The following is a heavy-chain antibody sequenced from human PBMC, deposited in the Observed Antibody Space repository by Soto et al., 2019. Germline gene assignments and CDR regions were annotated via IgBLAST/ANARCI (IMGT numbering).Heavy chain of an antibody. CDR1: GFTFSSYS. CDR2: ISSSSSYI. J-gene: IGHJ4*02. Sequence: ESGGGLVKPGGSLRLSCAASGFTFSSYSMNWVRQAPGKGLEWVSSISSSSSYIYYADSVKGRFTISRDNAKNSLYLQMNSLRAEDTAVYYCARENIAVAGFDYWGQGTLVTVSS. CDR3: ARENIAVAGFDY. D-gene: IGHD6-19*01. V-gene: IGHV3-21*01.